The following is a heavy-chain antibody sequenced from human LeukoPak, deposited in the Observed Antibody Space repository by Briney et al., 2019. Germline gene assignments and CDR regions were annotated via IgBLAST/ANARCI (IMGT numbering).Heavy chain of an antibody. J-gene: IGHJ4*02. Sequence: SETLSLTCTVSGGSISTYYWSWIRQPPGKGLEWIGCIFYSGSTNYSPSLKSRVTISVDTSTNRFSLKLSSVTAADTAAYYCASMDTAMDFFDYGAREPWSPSPQ. V-gene: IGHV4-59*01. CDR2: IFYSGST. D-gene: IGHD5-18*01. CDR1: GGSISTYY. CDR3: ASMDTAMDFFDY.